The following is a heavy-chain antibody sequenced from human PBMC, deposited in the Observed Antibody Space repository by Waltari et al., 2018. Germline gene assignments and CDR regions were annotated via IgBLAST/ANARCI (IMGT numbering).Heavy chain of an antibody. D-gene: IGHD3-10*01. J-gene: IGHJ6*02. CDR1: GGTFSSNA. CDR3: ARGEILVRGVMDV. V-gene: IGHV1-69*04. CDR2: IIPIMVIP. Sequence: QVQLVQSGAEMKKPGSSVKVSCKASGGTFSSNASTWVRLAPGQGLEWMGSIIPIMVIPNNAQKFQGRITIIADESTNTAYMGLSSLRAEDTAVYYCARGEILVRGVMDVWGHGTTVTVSS.